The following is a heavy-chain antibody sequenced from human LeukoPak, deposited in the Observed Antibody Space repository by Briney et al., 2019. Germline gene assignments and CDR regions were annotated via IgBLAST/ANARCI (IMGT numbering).Heavy chain of an antibody. CDR2: ISGGGDIT. D-gene: IGHD2-21*02. CDR3: VREDTPATANY. Sequence: GGSLRLSCAASGFNFANHAMSWVRQTAGKGLEWVSAISGGGDITYYADSVKGRFTISGDNSKDTLFLQMHSLRPGDTAVYYCVREDTPATANYWGQGTLVTISS. V-gene: IGHV3-23*01. CDR1: GFNFANHA. J-gene: IGHJ4*02.